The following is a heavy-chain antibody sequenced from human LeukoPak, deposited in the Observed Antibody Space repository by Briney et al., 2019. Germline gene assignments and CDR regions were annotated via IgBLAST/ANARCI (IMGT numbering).Heavy chain of an antibody. Sequence: GGSLRLSCAASGFTFSSYSMNWVRQAPGKGLEWVSSISSSSSYIYYADSVKGRFTISRDNAKNSLYLQMNSLRAEDTAVYYCARVDEEMATTLDYWGQGTLVTVSS. CDR1: GFTFSSYS. V-gene: IGHV3-21*01. CDR2: ISSSSSYI. CDR3: ARVDEEMATTLDY. D-gene: IGHD5-24*01. J-gene: IGHJ4*02.